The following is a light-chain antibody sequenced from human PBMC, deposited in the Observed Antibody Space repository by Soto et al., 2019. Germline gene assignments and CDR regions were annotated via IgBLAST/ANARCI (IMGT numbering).Light chain of an antibody. CDR1: SSNIGSNT. J-gene: IGLJ1*01. CDR3: AAWDDSLNGYV. Sequence: QSVLTQAPSASGTPGQRVTISCSGSSSNIGSNTVNWYQQFPGTAPKLLIYSSNQRPSGVPDRFSASKSGTSASLAISGLQSEDEADYYCAAWDDSLNGYVFGTGTKVTV. V-gene: IGLV1-44*01. CDR2: SSN.